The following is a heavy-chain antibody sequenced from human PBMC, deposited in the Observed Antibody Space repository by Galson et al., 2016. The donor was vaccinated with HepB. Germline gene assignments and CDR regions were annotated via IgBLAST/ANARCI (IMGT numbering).Heavy chain of an antibody. Sequence: SLRLSCAASGFTLTNYAMHWVRQAPGKGLEWVTIISYDGNSKFYADSVKGRFTISRDNSKNTVHLQMNNMRAEDTAVYYCAKGADTAMDSWGQGTLVTVFS. J-gene: IGHJ4*02. CDR2: ISYDGNSK. D-gene: IGHD5-18*01. V-gene: IGHV3-30*18. CDR3: AKGADTAMDS. CDR1: GFTLTNYA.